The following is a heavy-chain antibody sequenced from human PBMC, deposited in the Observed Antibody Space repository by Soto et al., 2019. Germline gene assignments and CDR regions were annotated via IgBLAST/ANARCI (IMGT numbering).Heavy chain of an antibody. J-gene: IGHJ4*02. CDR1: GGTFSSYT. D-gene: IGHD6-13*01. CDR2: IIPILGIA. CDR3: VVAAAGTPFDY. Sequence: QVQLVQSGAEVKKPGSSVKVSCKASGGTFSSYTISWVRQAPGQGLEWMGRIIPILGIANYAQKFQGRVTITPDKSPSPAYMELSSLRSEDTAVYYCVVAAAGTPFDYWGQGTLVTVSS. V-gene: IGHV1-69*02.